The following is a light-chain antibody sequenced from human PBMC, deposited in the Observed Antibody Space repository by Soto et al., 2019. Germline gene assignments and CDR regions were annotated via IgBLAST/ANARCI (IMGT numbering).Light chain of an antibody. CDR3: QQRRNWPPEVT. CDR1: QSVSSY. CDR2: DAS. Sequence: EIVLTQSPDTLSLSPGERATLSCRASQSVSSYLACYQQIPGQAPRLLIYDASNRDTGIPARFSGGGSGTDFALTISSRGPEHVAVYYCQQRRNWPPEVTFGPGTKVDL. V-gene: IGKV3-11*01. J-gene: IGKJ3*01.